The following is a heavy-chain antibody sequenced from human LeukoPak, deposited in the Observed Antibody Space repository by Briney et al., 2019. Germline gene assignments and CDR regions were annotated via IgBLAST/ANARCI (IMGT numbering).Heavy chain of an antibody. CDR3: ARSGDPGHDAFDI. D-gene: IGHD1-26*01. J-gene: IGHJ3*02. CDR2: IIPIFGTA. V-gene: IGHV1-69*13. Sequence: SVKVSCKASGGTFSSYAISWVRQAPGQGLEWMGGIIPIFGTANYAQKFQGRVTITADESTSTAYMELSSLRSEDTAVYYCARSGDPGHDAFDIWGQGTMVTVSS. CDR1: GGTFSSYA.